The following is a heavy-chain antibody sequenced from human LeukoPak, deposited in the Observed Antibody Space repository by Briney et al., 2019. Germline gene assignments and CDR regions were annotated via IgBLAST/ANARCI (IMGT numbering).Heavy chain of an antibody. J-gene: IGHJ4*02. V-gene: IGHV1-18*01. CDR1: GYTLTSYG. D-gene: IGHD3-9*01. Sequence: GASVKVSCKASGYTLTSYGISWVRQAPGQGVEWMGWISAYNGNTNYAQKLWGRVTMTTDTSTRTAYMALRNLRSDDRAAYLCARSELVTTDFDYWGQGTLVTVSS. CDR2: ISAYNGNT. CDR3: ARSELVTTDFDY.